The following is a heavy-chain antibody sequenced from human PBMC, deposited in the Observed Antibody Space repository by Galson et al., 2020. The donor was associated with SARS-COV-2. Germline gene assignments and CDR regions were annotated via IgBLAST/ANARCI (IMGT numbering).Heavy chain of an antibody. J-gene: IGHJ4*02. Sequence: GESLKISCAASGFTFSSYAMHWVRQAPGKGLEWVAVISYDGSNKYYADSVKGRFTISRDNSKNTLYLQMNSLRAEDTAVYYCARAGSGSYYLIDYWGLGTLVTVSS. D-gene: IGHD3-10*01. CDR1: GFTFSSYA. V-gene: IGHV3-30*04. CDR2: ISYDGSNK. CDR3: ARAGSGSYYLIDY.